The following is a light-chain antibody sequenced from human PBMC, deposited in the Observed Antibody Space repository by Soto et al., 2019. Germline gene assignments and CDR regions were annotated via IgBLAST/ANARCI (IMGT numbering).Light chain of an antibody. V-gene: IGKV3-11*01. CDR2: DAS. J-gene: IGKJ4*01. Sequence: EIVLTQSPATLWLSLEERATLSCRASQSVSSYLAWYQQKPGQAPRLLIYDASNRATGIPARFSGSGSGTDFTLTISSLEPEDFAIYYSQQRSNWPLTFGGGTKVEIK. CDR1: QSVSSY. CDR3: QQRSNWPLT.